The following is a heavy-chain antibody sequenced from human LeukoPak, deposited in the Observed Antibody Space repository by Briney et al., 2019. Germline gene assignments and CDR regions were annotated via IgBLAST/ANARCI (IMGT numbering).Heavy chain of an antibody. D-gene: IGHD3-22*01. CDR1: GGSISSYY. V-gene: IGHV4-59*08. Sequence: PSETLSLTCTVSGGSISSYYWSWIRQPPGKGLEWIGYIYYSGSTNYNPSLKSRVTISVDTSKNQFSLKLSSVTAADTAAYYCATQYYYDSSGLDYWGQGTLVTVSS. CDR2: IYYSGST. J-gene: IGHJ4*02. CDR3: ATQYYYDSSGLDY.